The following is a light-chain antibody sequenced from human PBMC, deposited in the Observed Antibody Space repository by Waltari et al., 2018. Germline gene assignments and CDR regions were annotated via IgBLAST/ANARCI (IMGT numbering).Light chain of an antibody. J-gene: IGKJ1*01. CDR3: QQYNSYSPWT. CDR2: DAS. CDR1: QSIRSW. V-gene: IGKV1-5*01. Sequence: DIQMTQSPSTLSASVGDRVTITCRASQSIRSWLAWSQQKPGKAPKRLIYDASSLESGVPSRFSGSGSGTEFTLTISSLQPDDFATYYCQQYNSYSPWTFGQGTKVEIK.